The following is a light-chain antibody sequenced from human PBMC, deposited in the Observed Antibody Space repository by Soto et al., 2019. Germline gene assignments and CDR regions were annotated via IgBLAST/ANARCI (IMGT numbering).Light chain of an antibody. CDR3: CSYAGSSTSWV. CDR2: EDN. CDR1: RSDVGSYTL. J-gene: IGLJ3*02. V-gene: IGLV2-23*01. Sequence: QSVLTQPASVSVSPGQSITRSCTGTRSDVGSYTLVSWYQQHPGRAPKLLIYEDNKRPSGVSNRFSGSKSGSTASLTISGLQADDEADYYCCSYAGSSTSWVFGGGTKVTVL.